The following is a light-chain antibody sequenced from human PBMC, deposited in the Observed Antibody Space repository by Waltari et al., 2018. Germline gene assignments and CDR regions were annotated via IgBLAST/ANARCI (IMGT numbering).Light chain of an antibody. Sequence: QSALTQPASVSGSPGQSITISCTGTSSDVGTYNLVSWYQQNPGKAPKLMMYEVSKRPSGVSNRFSGSKSGNTASLTISGLQSEDEADYDCCAYADSSTLVFCGGTKLTV. CDR3: CAYADSSTLV. J-gene: IGLJ2*01. CDR1: SSDVGTYNL. V-gene: IGLV2-23*02. CDR2: EVS.